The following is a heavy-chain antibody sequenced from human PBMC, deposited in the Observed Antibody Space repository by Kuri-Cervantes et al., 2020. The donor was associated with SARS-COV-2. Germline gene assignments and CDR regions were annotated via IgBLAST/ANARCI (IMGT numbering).Heavy chain of an antibody. D-gene: IGHD4-23*01. Sequence: SETLSLTCTASGYSISSDYYWGWIRQPPGKGLEWIGSVYRSGSTYNNPSLESRVTISVDTSKNQFSLKLSSVTAADTAVYYCARPGGFLDVWGKGTTVTVSS. V-gene: IGHV4-38-2*02. CDR1: GYSISSDYY. CDR3: ARPGGFLDV. J-gene: IGHJ6*04. CDR2: VYRSGST.